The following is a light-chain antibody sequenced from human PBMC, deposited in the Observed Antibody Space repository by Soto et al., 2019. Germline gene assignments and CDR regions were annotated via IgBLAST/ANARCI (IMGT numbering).Light chain of an antibody. Sequence: QSVLPQPASVSGPPGQSITISCTGTRSDIGGYKHVSWYQQHPGKAPKLMIYEVSNRPSGVSNRFSGSKSGNTASLTISGLQAEDEADYYCSSYTTSSTQVFGTGTKVTVL. CDR3: SSYTTSSTQV. CDR1: RSDIGGYKH. V-gene: IGLV2-14*01. J-gene: IGLJ1*01. CDR2: EVS.